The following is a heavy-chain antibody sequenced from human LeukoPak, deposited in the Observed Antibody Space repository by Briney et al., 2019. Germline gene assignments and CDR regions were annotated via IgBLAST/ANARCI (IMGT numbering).Heavy chain of an antibody. CDR2: INPNSGGT. Sequence: ASVKVSCKASGNTFTGYYMHWVRQAPGQGLEWMGWINPNSGGTNYAQKFQGRVTMTRDTSISTAYMELSSLRSDDTAVYYCARVSSTLDFVFDYWGQGTLVTVSS. V-gene: IGHV1-2*02. J-gene: IGHJ4*02. CDR3: ARVSSTLDFVFDY. D-gene: IGHD6-6*01. CDR1: GNTFTGYY.